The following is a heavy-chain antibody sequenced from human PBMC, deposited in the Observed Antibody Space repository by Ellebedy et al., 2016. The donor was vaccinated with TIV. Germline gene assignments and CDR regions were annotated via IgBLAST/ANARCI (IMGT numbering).Heavy chain of an antibody. D-gene: IGHD2-15*01. J-gene: IGHJ4*02. V-gene: IGHV1-69*04. CDR3: ARSLEWGSGGSVIDY. CDR1: GGTFSSYA. Sequence: SVKVSXKASGGTFSSYAISWVRQAPGQGLEWMGRIIPILGIANYAQKFQGRVTITADKSTSTAYMELSSLRSEDTAVYYCARSLEWGSGGSVIDYWGQGTLVTVSS. CDR2: IIPILGIA.